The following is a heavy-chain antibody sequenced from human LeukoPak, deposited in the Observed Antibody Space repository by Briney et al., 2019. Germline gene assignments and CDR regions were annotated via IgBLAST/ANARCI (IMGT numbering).Heavy chain of an antibody. J-gene: IGHJ6*03. CDR1: GGTFSSYA. Sequence: SVKVSCKASGGTFSSYAISWVRQAPGQGLEWMGGIIPIFGTANYAQKFQGRVTITTDESTSTAYIELSSLRSEDTAVYYCARDRGYSYGPAGYYYMDVWGKGTTVTVSS. D-gene: IGHD5-18*01. CDR2: IIPIFGTA. V-gene: IGHV1-69*05. CDR3: ARDRGYSYGPAGYYYMDV.